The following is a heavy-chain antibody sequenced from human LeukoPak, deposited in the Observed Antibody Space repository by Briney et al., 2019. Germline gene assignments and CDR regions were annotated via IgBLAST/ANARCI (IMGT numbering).Heavy chain of an antibody. D-gene: IGHD1-26*01. CDR2: IKQDGSEK. Sequence: SGGSLRLSCAASGFTFSTHWMIWLRQAPGKGLEWVANIKQDGSEKYYVDSVKGRFIISRDNAKNSLYLQMNSLRAEDTAVYYCANALGAHYFDSWGQGTLVTVSS. CDR1: GFTFSTHW. CDR3: ANALGAHYFDS. J-gene: IGHJ4*02. V-gene: IGHV3-7*05.